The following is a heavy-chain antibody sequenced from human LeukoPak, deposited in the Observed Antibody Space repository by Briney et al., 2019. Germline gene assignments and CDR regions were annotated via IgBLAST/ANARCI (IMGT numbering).Heavy chain of an antibody. J-gene: IGHJ4*02. Sequence: QAGGSLRLSCAASGFTFSNYYMHWGRQAPGKGLEWVAVISDDGNRKYYADSVQGRFTISRDNSKNTLYLQMSSLRAEDTAVYFCVKDLSGYWTFDYWGQGTLVTVSS. CDR3: VKDLSGYWTFDY. D-gene: IGHD1-1*01. CDR2: ISDDGNRK. V-gene: IGHV3-30*18. CDR1: GFTFSNYY.